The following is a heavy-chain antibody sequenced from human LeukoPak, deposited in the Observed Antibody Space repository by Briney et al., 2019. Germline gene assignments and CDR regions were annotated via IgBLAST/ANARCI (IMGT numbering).Heavy chain of an antibody. CDR1: GYTFTGYY. J-gene: IGHJ5*02. CDR2: INPNSGGT. D-gene: IGHD3-22*01. Sequence: GASVKVSCKASGYTFTGYYMHWVRQAPGQGLEWMGWINPNSGGTNYAQKFQGRVTMTRDTSISTAYMELSRLRSDDTAVYCCARVKDYDYNWFDPWGQGTLVTVSS. CDR3: ARVKDYDYNWFDP. V-gene: IGHV1-2*02.